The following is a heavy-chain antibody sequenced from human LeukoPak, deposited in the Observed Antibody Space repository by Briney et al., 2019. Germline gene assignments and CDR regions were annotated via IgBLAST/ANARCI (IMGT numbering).Heavy chain of an antibody. V-gene: IGHV1-69*01. CDR3: ARDSRGYSYGFSWLDP. CDR1: GGTFSSYA. J-gene: IGHJ5*02. D-gene: IGHD5-18*01. CDR2: IIPIFGTA. Sequence: GASVKVSCKASGGTFSSYAISWVRQAPGQGLEWMGGIIPIFGTANYAQKFQGRVTITADESTSTAYMELSSLRSEDTAVYYCARDSRGYSYGFSWLDPWGQGTLVTVSS.